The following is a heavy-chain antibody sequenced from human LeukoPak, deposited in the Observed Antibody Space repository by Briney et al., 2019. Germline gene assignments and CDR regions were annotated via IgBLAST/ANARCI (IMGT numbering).Heavy chain of an antibody. CDR2: IYYSGST. CDR3: ASSDFWSGYWYYFDY. CDR1: GGSFSGYY. J-gene: IGHJ4*02. D-gene: IGHD3-3*01. V-gene: IGHV4-59*01. Sequence: SETLSLTCAVYGGSFSGYYWSWIRQPPGKGLEWIGYIYYSGSTNYNPSLKSRVTISVDTSKNQFSLKLSSVTAADTAVYYCASSDFWSGYWYYFDYWGQGTLVTVSS.